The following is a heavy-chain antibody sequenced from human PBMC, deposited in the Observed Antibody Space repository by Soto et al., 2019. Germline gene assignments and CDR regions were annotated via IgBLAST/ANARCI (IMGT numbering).Heavy chain of an antibody. J-gene: IGHJ5*02. D-gene: IGHD3-3*01. V-gene: IGHV3-30*16. CDR3: AKSYDLWSPYLSFGDQRDP. CDR2: LSTDGSTP. Sequence: PGESLKISCAASGFIFGSYAMNWVRQVPGKGPEWVAVLSTDGSTPYYADSVRGRFTISRDNSKSTLFLPMNSLRPEDTAIYFCAKSYDLWSPYLSFGDQRDPWGQGTLVTVSS. CDR1: GFIFGSYA.